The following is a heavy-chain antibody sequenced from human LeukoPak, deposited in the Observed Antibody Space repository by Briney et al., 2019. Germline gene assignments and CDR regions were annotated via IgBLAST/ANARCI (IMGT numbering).Heavy chain of an antibody. CDR1: GFTFDDYA. V-gene: IGHV3-9*01. CDR2: ISWNSGSI. Sequence: GGSLRLSCAASGFTFDDYAIHWVRQAPGKGLEWVSGISWNSGSIGYADSVKGRFTISRDNAKNSLYLQMNSLRAEDTALYYCAKGTYDFWSGYSYYFDYWGQGTLVTVSS. D-gene: IGHD3-3*01. CDR3: AKGTYDFWSGYSYYFDY. J-gene: IGHJ4*02.